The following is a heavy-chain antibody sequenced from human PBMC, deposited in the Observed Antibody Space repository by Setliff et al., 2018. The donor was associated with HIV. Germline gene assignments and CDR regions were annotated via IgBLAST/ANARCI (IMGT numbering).Heavy chain of an antibody. CDR1: GYSISSGYY. J-gene: IGHJ4*02. V-gene: IGHV4-38-2*01. D-gene: IGHD3-3*01. Sequence: SETLSLTCAVSGYSISSGYYWGWIRQPPGNGLEWIGSIYHTGSTYYKPSLKSRVTISVDTSKNQFSLRLSSVAAGDTAVYYCARSIVPVASGYYYFEYWGQGTLVTVSA. CDR2: IYHTGST. CDR3: ARSIVPVASGYYYFEY.